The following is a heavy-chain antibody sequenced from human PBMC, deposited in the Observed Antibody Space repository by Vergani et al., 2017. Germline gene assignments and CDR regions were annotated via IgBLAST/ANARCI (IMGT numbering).Heavy chain of an antibody. D-gene: IGHD6-13*01. V-gene: IGHV3-33*01. J-gene: IGHJ4*02. CDR1: RSTFKTYG. CDR3: ARGLGGYWYSSSWYVDY. Sequence: QGQLVESGGGIVQPGRSLTLSCVASRSTFKTYGMHWVRQAPGKGLEWVGLIYYDGSNAYYADSVKGRFTISRDNSKNTLYLQMNSLRAEDTAVYYCARGLGGYWYSSSWYVDYWGQGTLVTVSS. CDR2: IYYDGSNA.